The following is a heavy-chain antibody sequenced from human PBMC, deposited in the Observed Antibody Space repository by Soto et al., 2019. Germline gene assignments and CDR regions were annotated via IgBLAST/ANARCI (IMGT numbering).Heavy chain of an antibody. CDR3: ASEGRWGSGRLSDY. D-gene: IGHD3-10*01. CDR2: IYYSGST. V-gene: IGHV4-31*03. Sequence: QVQLQESGPGLVKPSQTLSLTCTVSGGSISSGGYYWSWIRQHPGKGLEWIGYIYYSGSTYYNPSLKRRVTISVDTSKNQFSLKLGSVTAEDTAVYYCASEGRWGSGRLSDYWGQGTLVTVSS. J-gene: IGHJ4*02. CDR1: GGSISSGGYY.